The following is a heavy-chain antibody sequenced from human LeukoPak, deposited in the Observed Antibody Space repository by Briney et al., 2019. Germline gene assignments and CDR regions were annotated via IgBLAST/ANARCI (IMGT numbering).Heavy chain of an antibody. D-gene: IGHD3-10*01. Sequence: GGSLRLSCAASGFIFSSYPMHWVRQAPGKGLEWVAVISHDGKVKYYGDSVRGRFTISRDDSTNTLSLQTTSLRPDDTATYYCARDLTRGPPDYFDNWGQGTLVTVSS. V-gene: IGHV3-30*04. CDR3: ARDLTRGPPDYFDN. CDR2: ISHDGKVK. J-gene: IGHJ4*02. CDR1: GFIFSSYP.